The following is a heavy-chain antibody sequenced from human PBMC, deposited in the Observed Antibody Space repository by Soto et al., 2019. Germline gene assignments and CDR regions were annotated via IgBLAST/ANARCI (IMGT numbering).Heavy chain of an antibody. D-gene: IGHD5-18*01. CDR2: ISITSSYI. CDR1: GFTFSSYT. J-gene: IGHJ4*02. CDR3: ARGAIRGYSYGYSDY. Sequence: DVQLVESGGGLVKPGGSLRLSCAASGFTFSSYTMDWVRQTPGKGLQWVSSISITSSYIYYADSVKGRFAISRDNAQNSLYLQMNRLRAEDTAVYYCARGAIRGYSYGYSDYWGQGTLVTVSS. V-gene: IGHV3-21*01.